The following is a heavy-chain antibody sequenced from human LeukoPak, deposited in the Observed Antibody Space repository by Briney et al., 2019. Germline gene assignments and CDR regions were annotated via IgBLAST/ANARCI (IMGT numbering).Heavy chain of an antibody. CDR1: GYTFTSYD. Sequence: ASVTVSFKASGYTFTSYDINWVRQATGQGLEWMGWMNPNSGNTGYAQKFQGRVTITRNTSISTAYMELSSLRSEDTAVYYCARGSMVGATAIDYWGQGTLVTVSS. CDR2: MNPNSGNT. V-gene: IGHV1-8*03. J-gene: IGHJ4*02. D-gene: IGHD1-26*01. CDR3: ARGSMVGATAIDY.